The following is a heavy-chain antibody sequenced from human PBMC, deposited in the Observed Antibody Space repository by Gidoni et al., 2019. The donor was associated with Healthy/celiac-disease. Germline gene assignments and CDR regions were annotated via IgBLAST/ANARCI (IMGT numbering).Heavy chain of an antibody. Sequence: HVQLVESGGGVVQPGSSLRLSCAELGFTFRTYCMPWVRRAPGKGLECVAVIWYDVSNKYYADSGKGRFTISRDNSKNTLYLQMNSLRAEDTAVYYFAGALHYYDSSGYYAPGAFDIWGQGTMVTVSS. J-gene: IGHJ3*02. D-gene: IGHD3-22*01. V-gene: IGHV3-33*01. CDR3: AGALHYYDSSGYYAPGAFDI. CDR2: IWYDVSNK. CDR1: GFTFRTYC.